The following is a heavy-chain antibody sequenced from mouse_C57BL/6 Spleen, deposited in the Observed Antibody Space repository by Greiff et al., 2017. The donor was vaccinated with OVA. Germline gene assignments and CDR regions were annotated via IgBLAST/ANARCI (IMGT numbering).Heavy chain of an antibody. CDR2: ISSGSSTI. Sequence: EVKLMESGGGLVKPGGSLKLSCAASGFTFSDYGMHWVRQAPEKGLEWVAYISSGSSTIYYADTVKGRFTISSDNAKNTLFLQMTSLRSEDTAMYYCARPPRFYYAMDYWGQGTSVTVSS. V-gene: IGHV5-17*01. CDR1: GFTFSDYG. J-gene: IGHJ4*01. CDR3: ARPPRFYYAMDY.